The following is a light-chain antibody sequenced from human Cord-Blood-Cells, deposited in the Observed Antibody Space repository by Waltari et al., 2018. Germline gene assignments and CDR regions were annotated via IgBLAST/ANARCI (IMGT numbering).Light chain of an antibody. Sequence: QSALTQPASVSGSPGQSITISCTGTSSDAGCYNLVSWYQQHPGKAPKLMIYEGSKRPSGVSNLLSGSKSGNAASMTISGLQGEDEADYYCCSYAGSSTLVFGGGTKLTVL. J-gene: IGLJ3*02. V-gene: IGLV2-23*01. CDR1: SSDAGCYNL. CDR3: CSYAGSSTLV. CDR2: EGS.